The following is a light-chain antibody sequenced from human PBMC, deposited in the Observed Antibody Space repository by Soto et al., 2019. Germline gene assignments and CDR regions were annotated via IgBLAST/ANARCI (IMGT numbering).Light chain of an antibody. Sequence: EIVLTQSPGTLSLSPGERATLSCRASQSVSNNYLAWYQQKSGQAPRLLIYGAFSRANGIPVRFSGSASGTDFTLIISRLEPGDVAVYYCQQYGSLPKTFGQGTKVEIK. CDR1: QSVSNNY. CDR2: GAF. J-gene: IGKJ1*01. V-gene: IGKV3-20*01. CDR3: QQYGSLPKT.